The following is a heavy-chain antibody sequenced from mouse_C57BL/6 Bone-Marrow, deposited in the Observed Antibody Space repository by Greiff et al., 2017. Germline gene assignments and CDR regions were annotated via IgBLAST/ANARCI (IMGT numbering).Heavy chain of an antibody. V-gene: IGHV1-26*01. Sequence: EVQLQQSGPELVKPGASVKISCKASGYTFTDYYMNWVKQSHGKSLEWICDINPNNGGTSYNQKFKGKATLTVDKSSSTAYMELRSLTSEDSAVYYCARTLLYGSSYWWYFDVWGTGTTVTVSS. CDR2: INPNNGGT. D-gene: IGHD1-1*01. J-gene: IGHJ1*03. CDR1: GYTFTDYY. CDR3: ARTLLYGSSYWWYFDV.